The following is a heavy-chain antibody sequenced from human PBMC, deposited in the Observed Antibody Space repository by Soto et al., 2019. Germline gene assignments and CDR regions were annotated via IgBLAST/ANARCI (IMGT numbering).Heavy chain of an antibody. CDR2: IKRKSDGGTA. D-gene: IGHD2-2*01. V-gene: IGHV3-15*01. Sequence: EVQLVESGGGLVKPGGSLRLSCAASGFTFSHVWMTWVRQAPGKGREWVGRIKRKSDGGTADSAAPVKGRFTISRDDLKATLYLQMNSLEIEDTAVYYCAADAYCSSNTCPGALDIWGRGTMVTVSS. J-gene: IGHJ3*02. CDR1: GFTFSHVW. CDR3: AADAYCSSNTCPGALDI.